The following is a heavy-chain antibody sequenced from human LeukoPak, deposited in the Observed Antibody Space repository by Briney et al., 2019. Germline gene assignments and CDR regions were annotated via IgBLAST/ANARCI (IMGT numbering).Heavy chain of an antibody. Sequence: SETLSLTCTVSGGSISSSSYYWGWIRQPPGKGLEWIGSIYYSGSTYYNPSLKSRFTISVDTSKNQFSLKLSSVTAADTAVYYCARDSFRGKIDYWGQGTLVTVSS. CDR3: ARDSFRGKIDY. CDR1: GGSISSSSYY. CDR2: IYYSGST. V-gene: IGHV4-39*07. D-gene: IGHD3-16*01. J-gene: IGHJ4*02.